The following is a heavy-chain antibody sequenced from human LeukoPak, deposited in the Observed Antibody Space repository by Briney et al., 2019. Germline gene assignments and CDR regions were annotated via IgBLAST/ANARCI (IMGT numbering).Heavy chain of an antibody. D-gene: IGHD2-2*01. CDR2: IYYSGST. V-gene: IGHV4-39*01. CDR1: GGSISSSSYY. J-gene: IGHJ3*02. CDR3: ARQANIVVVPAAQGGYETYAFDI. Sequence: SETLSLTCTVSGGSISSSSYYWGWIRQPPGKGLEWIGSIYYSGSTYCNPSLKSRVTISVDTSKNQFSLKLSSVTAADTAVYYCARQANIVVVPAAQGGYETYAFDIWGQGTMVTVSS.